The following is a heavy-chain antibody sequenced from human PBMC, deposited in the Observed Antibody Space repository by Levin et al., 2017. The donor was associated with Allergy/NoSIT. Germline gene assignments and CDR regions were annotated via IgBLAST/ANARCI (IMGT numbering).Heavy chain of an antibody. V-gene: IGHV1-18*01. J-gene: IGHJ6*02. Sequence: ASVKVSCKASGYTFTSYGISWVRQAPGQGLEWMGWISAYNGNTNYAQKLQGRVTMTTDTSTSTAYMELRSLRSDDTAVYYCARDFQGIVVVPAVFYGMDVWGQGTTVTVSS. CDR2: ISAYNGNT. CDR3: ARDFQGIVVVPAVFYGMDV. CDR1: GYTFTSYG. D-gene: IGHD2-2*01.